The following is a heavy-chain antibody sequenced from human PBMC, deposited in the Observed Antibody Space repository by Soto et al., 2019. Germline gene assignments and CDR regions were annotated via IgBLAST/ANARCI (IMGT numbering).Heavy chain of an antibody. V-gene: IGHV4-59*08. D-gene: IGHD4-17*01. CDR2: IYYSGST. J-gene: IGHJ4*02. CDR3: ARQKVSRFYGEVDFFDY. Sequence: SETLSLTCTVSGGSISSYYWSWIRQPPGKGLEWIGYIYYSGSTNYNPSLKSRVTISIDTSNKHLSLHLTSVTAADTAVYYCARQKVSRFYGEVDFFDYWGLGTLVTVSS. CDR1: GGSISSYY.